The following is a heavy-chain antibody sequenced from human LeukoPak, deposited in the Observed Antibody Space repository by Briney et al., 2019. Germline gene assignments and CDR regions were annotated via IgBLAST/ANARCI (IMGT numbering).Heavy chain of an antibody. D-gene: IGHD2-2*01. CDR2: IYHSGST. Sequence: PSETLSLTCAVSGYPISSGYYWGWIRQPPGKGLEWIGSIYHSGSTYYNPSLKSRVTISVDTSKNQFSLKLSSVTAADTAVYYCASGPVVPAATGHFDYWGQGTLVTVSS. CDR1: GYPISSGYY. CDR3: ASGPVVPAATGHFDY. V-gene: IGHV4-38-2*01. J-gene: IGHJ4*02.